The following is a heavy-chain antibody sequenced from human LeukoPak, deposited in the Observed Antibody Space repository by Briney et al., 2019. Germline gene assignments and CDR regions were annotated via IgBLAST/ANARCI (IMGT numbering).Heavy chain of an antibody. CDR2: IYYSGST. CDR3: ASKRSGYYSGFFDY. Sequence: SETLSLTCTVSGGSISSSDYYWGWIRQPPGRGLEWIGSIYYSGSTYYSPSLKSRVTISVDTSKNQFSLKLSSLTAAGTAVYYCASKRSGYYSGFFDYWGQGTLVTVSS. CDR1: GGSISSSDYY. J-gene: IGHJ4*02. V-gene: IGHV4-39*01. D-gene: IGHD3-22*01.